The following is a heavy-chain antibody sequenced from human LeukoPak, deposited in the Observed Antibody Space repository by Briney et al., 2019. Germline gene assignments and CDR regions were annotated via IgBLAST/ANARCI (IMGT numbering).Heavy chain of an antibody. CDR1: GYSFTSYW. CDR3: ARLPYLRHYYYGMDV. CDR2: IYPGDSDT. V-gene: IGHV5-51*01. J-gene: IGHJ6*02. Sequence: GESLKISCKGSGYSFTSYWIGWVRQMPGKGLEWMGIIYPGDSDTRYSPSFQGQVTISADKSISTAYLQWSSLKASDTAMYYCARLPYLRHYYYGMDVWGQGTTVTVSS.